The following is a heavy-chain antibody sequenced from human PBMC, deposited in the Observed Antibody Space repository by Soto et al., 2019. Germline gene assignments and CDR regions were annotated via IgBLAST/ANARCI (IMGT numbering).Heavy chain of an antibody. J-gene: IGHJ4*02. Sequence: SVTVSCQASGGTFSSYAISWVRQAPGQGLEWMGGIIPIFGTANYAQKFQGRVTITADESTSTAYMELSSLRSEDTAVYYCGRLGLRSRDGYRGLDYWGQGTLVTVSS. CDR1: GGTFSSYA. D-gene: IGHD5-12*01. CDR3: GRLGLRSRDGYRGLDY. CDR2: IIPIFGTA. V-gene: IGHV1-69*13.